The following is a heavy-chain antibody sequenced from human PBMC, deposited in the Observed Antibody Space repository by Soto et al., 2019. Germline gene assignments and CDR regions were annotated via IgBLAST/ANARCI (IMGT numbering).Heavy chain of an antibody. CDR2: ISGSGGST. CDR1: GFTFSSYA. J-gene: IGHJ6*02. CDR3: VKDEMQAAGRPYDLDV. Sequence: PGGSLRLSCAASGFTFSSYAMSWVRQAPGKGLEWVSAISGSGGSTYYADSVKGRFTISRDNSKNTLFLQMNSLRAEDTAVYYCVKDEMQAAGRPYDLDVWGQGTTVTVSS. D-gene: IGHD6-6*01. V-gene: IGHV3-23*01.